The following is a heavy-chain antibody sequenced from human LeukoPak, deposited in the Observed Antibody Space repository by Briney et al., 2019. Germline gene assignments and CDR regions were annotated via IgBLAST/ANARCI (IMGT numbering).Heavy chain of an antibody. V-gene: IGHV4-39*01. J-gene: IGHJ4*02. Sequence: SETLSLTCTVSGGSISSSSYYWGWIRQPPGKGLEWIGSIYYSGSTYYNPSLKSRVTISVDTSKNQFSLKLSSVTAADTAVYYCATGSSSGWYYFDYGGQGTLVTVSS. D-gene: IGHD6-19*01. CDR2: IYYSGST. CDR3: ATGSSSGWYYFDY. CDR1: GGSISSSSYY.